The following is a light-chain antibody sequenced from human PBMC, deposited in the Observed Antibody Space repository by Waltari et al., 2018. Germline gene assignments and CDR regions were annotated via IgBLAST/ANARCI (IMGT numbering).Light chain of an antibody. Sequence: QSALTQPPSASGSPGQSVTISCTGTSSDVGGYNYVSWYQQHPGKAPKLMIYEVNERPSGVPDRFSGSKSGNTASLTVSGLQAEDEADYYCSSYAGSNYYFFGTGTKVTVL. CDR2: EVN. J-gene: IGLJ1*01. V-gene: IGLV2-8*01. CDR3: SSYAGSNYYF. CDR1: SSDVGGYNY.